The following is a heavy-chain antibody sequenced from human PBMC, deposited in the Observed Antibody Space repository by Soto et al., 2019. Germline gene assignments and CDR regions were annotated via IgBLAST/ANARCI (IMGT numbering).Heavy chain of an antibody. V-gene: IGHV4-39*01. Sequence: PSETLSLTCIVFGESISSSSYYWGWIRQPPGKGLEWIGSIYYSGRTYYNPSFKSRVSISIDTSKNQFSLKLRSVTATDTAVYYCARQGTTVVTQAYFDHWGQGALVTVSS. CDR1: GESISSSSYY. CDR3: ARQGTTVVTQAYFDH. J-gene: IGHJ4*02. D-gene: IGHD2-21*02. CDR2: IYYSGRT.